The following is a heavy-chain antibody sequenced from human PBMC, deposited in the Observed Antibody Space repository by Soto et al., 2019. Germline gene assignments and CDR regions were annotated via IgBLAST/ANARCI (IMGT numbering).Heavy chain of an antibody. D-gene: IGHD5-18*01. Sequence: QVQLVESGGGVVQPGRSLRLSCAASGFTFSSYAMHWVRQAPGKGLEWVAVISYDGSNKYYADSVKGRFTISRDNSKNXLYLQMNSLRAEDTAVYYCARADVDTASYYYGMDVWGQGTTVTVSS. CDR1: GFTFSSYA. J-gene: IGHJ6*02. CDR3: ARADVDTASYYYGMDV. V-gene: IGHV3-30-3*01. CDR2: ISYDGSNK.